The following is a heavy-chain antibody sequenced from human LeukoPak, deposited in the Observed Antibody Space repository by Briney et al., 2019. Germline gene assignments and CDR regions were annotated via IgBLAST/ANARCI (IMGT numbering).Heavy chain of an antibody. D-gene: IGHD6-19*01. J-gene: IGHJ4*02. CDR2: ISGSGGST. CDR1: GFTFSSYA. Sequence: PGGSLRLSCAASGFTFSSYAMSWVRQAPGKGLEWVSAISGSGGSTYYADSVKGRFTISRDNSNNTLYLQMNSLRAEDTAVYYCAKEREYSSGWSPRTFDYWGQGTLVTVSS. V-gene: IGHV3-23*01. CDR3: AKEREYSSGWSPRTFDY.